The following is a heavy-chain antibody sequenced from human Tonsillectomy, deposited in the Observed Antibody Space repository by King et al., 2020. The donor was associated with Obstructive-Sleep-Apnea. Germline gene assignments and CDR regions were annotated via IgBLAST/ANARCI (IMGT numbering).Heavy chain of an antibody. CDR3: ARMVYSSSWYRFFDS. J-gene: IGHJ4*02. D-gene: IGHD6-13*01. CDR2: INTNTGNT. CDR1: GYSFTSYA. V-gene: IGHV7-4-1*02. Sequence: VQLVESGSELKTPGASVKVSCKASGYSFTSYAMNWVRQAPGQGLEWMGRINTNTGNTTYAQGFTGRFVFSLDTSGSTAYLQISSLKAEDTAVYYGARMVYSSSWYRFFDSWGQGTLVTVSS.